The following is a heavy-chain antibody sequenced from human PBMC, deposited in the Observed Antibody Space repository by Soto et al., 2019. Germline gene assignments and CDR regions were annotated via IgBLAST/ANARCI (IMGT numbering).Heavy chain of an antibody. V-gene: IGHV3-33*01. CDR2: IWYDGSNK. D-gene: IGHD6-6*01. CDR1: GFTFSSYG. CDR3: ARDWYSSSSWFGY. Sequence: QVQLVESGGGVVQPGRSLRLSCAASGFTFSSYGMHWVRQAPGKGLEWVAVIWYDGSNKYYADSVKGRFTISRDNSKKTPYLQMNSLRPEDMAVYYCARDWYSSSSWFGYWGQGTLVTVSS. J-gene: IGHJ4*02.